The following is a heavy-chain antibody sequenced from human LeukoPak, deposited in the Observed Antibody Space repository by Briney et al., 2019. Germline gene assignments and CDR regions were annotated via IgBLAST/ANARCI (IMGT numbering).Heavy chain of an antibody. CDR3: ARGVDY. J-gene: IGHJ4*02. CDR1: GFTFSSYA. CDR2: IYSGGST. V-gene: IGHV3-66*01. Sequence: GGSLRLSCAASGFTFSSYAMSWVRQAPGKGLEWVSVIYSGGSTYYADSVKGRFTISRDNSKNTLYLQMNSLRAEDTAVYYCARGVDYWGQGTLVTVSS.